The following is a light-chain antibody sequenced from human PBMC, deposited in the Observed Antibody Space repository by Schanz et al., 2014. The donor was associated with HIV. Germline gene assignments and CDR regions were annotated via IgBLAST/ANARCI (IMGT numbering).Light chain of an antibody. Sequence: QSVLAQPPSVSGAPGQRVTISCTGTSSNIGAGYDVHWYQQVPGKAPTLLISDNNHRPSGVPDRFSGSKSGTSASLAITGLQAEDEADYYCQSYDNRLSVVVFGGGTKLTVL. J-gene: IGLJ2*01. V-gene: IGLV1-40*01. CDR3: QSYDNRLSVVV. CDR2: DNN. CDR1: SSNIGAGYD.